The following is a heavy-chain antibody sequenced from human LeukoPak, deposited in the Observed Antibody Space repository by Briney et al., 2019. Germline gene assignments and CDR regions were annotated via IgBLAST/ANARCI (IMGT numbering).Heavy chain of an antibody. CDR3: AHLSGVITFGGVARDY. CDR2: ISYDGSNK. D-gene: IGHD3-16*01. CDR1: GFTFSSSG. V-gene: IGHV3-30*03. Sequence: PGGSLRLSCAASGFTFSSSGMHWVRQAPGKGLEWVAVISYDGSNKYYADSVKGRFTISRDNSKNTLYLQMNSLRAEDTAVYYCAHLSGVITFGGVARDYWGQGTLVTVSS. J-gene: IGHJ4*02.